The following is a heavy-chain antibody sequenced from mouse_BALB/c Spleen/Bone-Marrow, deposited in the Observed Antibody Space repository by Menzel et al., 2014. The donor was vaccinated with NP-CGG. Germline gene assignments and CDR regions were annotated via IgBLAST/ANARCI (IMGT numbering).Heavy chain of an antibody. CDR2: ISSGGGST. J-gene: IGHJ1*01. Sequence: EVMLVESGGGLVKPGGSLKLSCAASGFASSSYDMSWVRQTPEKRLEWVAYISSGGGSTYYPDTVKGRFTISRDNAKNTLYLQMSSLKSEDTAMYYCARQGYGYVDFDVWGAGTTVTVSS. V-gene: IGHV5-12-1*01. D-gene: IGHD1-2*01. CDR3: ARQGYGYVDFDV. CDR1: GFASSSYD.